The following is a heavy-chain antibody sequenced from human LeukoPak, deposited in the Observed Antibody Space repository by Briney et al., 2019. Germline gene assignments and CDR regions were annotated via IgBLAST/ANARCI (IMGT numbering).Heavy chain of an antibody. CDR2: IIPIFGTA. V-gene: IGHV1-69*05. CDR3: ARGEYSSDYDY. Sequence: ASVKVSCKASGYTFTSYGISWVRQAPGQGLEWMGGIIPIFGTANYAQKFQGRVTITTDESTSTAYMELSSLRSEDTAVYYCARGEYSSDYDYWGQGTLVTVSS. J-gene: IGHJ4*02. CDR1: GYTFTSYG. D-gene: IGHD6-19*01.